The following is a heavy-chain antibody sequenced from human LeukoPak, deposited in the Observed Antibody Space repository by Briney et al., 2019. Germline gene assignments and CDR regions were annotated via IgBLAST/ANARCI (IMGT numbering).Heavy chain of an antibody. CDR3: AKVLGRSGWQTDY. CDR1: GSTFSSYA. V-gene: IGHV3-23*01. D-gene: IGHD6-19*01. J-gene: IGHJ4*02. Sequence: GGSLRLSCAASGSTFSSYAVSWVRQAPGKGLEWVSVISGSGGNTYYADSVKGRFTISRDNSKNTLYLQMDSLRAEDTAVYYCAKVLGRSGWQTDYWGQGTLVTVSS. CDR2: ISGSGGNT.